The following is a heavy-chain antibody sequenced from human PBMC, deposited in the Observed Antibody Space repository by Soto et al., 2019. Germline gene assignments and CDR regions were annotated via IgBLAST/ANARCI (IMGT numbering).Heavy chain of an antibody. CDR2: ISSSSSYI. Sequence: EVQLVESGGGLVKPGGSLRLSCAASGFTFSSYSMNWVRQAPGKGLEWVSSISSSSSYIYYADSVKGRFTISRDNAKNSLYLQMNSLRAEDTAVYYCATAVDYGEYMFDYWGQGTLVTVSS. CDR3: ATAVDYGEYMFDY. D-gene: IGHD4-17*01. CDR1: GFTFSSYS. V-gene: IGHV3-21*01. J-gene: IGHJ4*02.